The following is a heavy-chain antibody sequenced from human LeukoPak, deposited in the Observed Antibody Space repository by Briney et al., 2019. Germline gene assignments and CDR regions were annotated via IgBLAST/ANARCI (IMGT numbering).Heavy chain of an antibody. CDR3: AKHTRHYYYYGMDV. V-gene: IGHV3-74*01. CDR2: INSDGSWT. D-gene: IGHD2-2*01. J-gene: IGHJ6*02. CDR1: GNYW. Sequence: PGGSLRLSCAASGNYWMHWVRQAPGKGLVWVSHINSDGSWTSYADSVKGRFTISKDNAKNTVYLQMNSLRAEDTALYYCAKHTRHYYYYGMDVWGQGTTVTVSS.